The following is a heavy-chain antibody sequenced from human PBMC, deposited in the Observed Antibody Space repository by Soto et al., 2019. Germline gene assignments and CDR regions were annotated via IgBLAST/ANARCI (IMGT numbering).Heavy chain of an antibody. Sequence: EVQLVESGGGLVKPGGSLRLSCAASGFTFSSYSMNWVRQAPGKGLEWVSSISSSSSYIYYADSVKGRFTISRDNAKNSLYLPMNSLRAEDTAVYYCAREAGYCGGDCYPEVDYWGQGTLFTVSS. CDR2: ISSSSSYI. D-gene: IGHD2-21*02. J-gene: IGHJ4*02. V-gene: IGHV3-21*01. CDR3: AREAGYCGGDCYPEVDY. CDR1: GFTFSSYS.